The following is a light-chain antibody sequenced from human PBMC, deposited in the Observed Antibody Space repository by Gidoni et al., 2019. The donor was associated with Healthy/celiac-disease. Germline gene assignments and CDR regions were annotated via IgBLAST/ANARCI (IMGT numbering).Light chain of an antibody. Sequence: DILLTQSPSFLSASVGDRVTITCRARQGISSYLAWYQQKPGKAPKLLIYAASTLQSGVPSRFSGSGSGTEFTLTISSLQPEDVATYYCQQLNSYPRTFGQGTKVEIK. J-gene: IGKJ1*01. CDR3: QQLNSYPRT. V-gene: IGKV1-9*01. CDR2: AAS. CDR1: QGISSY.